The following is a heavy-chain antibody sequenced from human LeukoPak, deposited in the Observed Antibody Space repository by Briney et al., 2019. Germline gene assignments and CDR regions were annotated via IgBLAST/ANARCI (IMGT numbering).Heavy chain of an antibody. Sequence: GASVKVSCKASGYTFTGYYMHWVRQAPGQGLEWMGWINPNSGGTNYAQKFQGRVTMTRDTSISTAYMELSRLRSDDTAVYYCARVGNYGRSFLIDYWGQGTLVTVSS. CDR1: GYTFTGYY. J-gene: IGHJ4*02. CDR3: ARVGNYGRSFLIDY. D-gene: IGHD4-11*01. CDR2: INPNSGGT. V-gene: IGHV1-2*02.